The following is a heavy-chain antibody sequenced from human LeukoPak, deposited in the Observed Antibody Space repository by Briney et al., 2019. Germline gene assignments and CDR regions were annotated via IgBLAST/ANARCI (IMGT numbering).Heavy chain of an antibody. V-gene: IGHV3-74*01. CDR1: AFTFSSYW. D-gene: IGHD6-19*01. CDR3: ARDRYSSAWYEE. CDR2: INSGGSST. J-gene: IGHJ4*02. Sequence: GGSLRLSCTASAFTFSSYWMHWVRQAPGKGLVWVSLINSGGSSTSYADSVKGRFTISRDNAKNTLYLQMNSLRAEDTAVYYCARDRYSSAWYEEWSQGTLVTVSS.